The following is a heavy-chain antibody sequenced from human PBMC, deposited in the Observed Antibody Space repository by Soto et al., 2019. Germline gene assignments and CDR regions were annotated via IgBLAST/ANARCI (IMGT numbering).Heavy chain of an antibody. J-gene: IGHJ5*02. D-gene: IGHD3-22*01. CDR1: GYTFTSYR. Sequence: QVQLVQSGGEVKKPGASVKVSCKASGYTFTSYRIAWVRQAPGQGLEWMGWISGYNGNTKYAQSLQGRVTMTTDTSTSTAYMDLRSLTSDDTAVYYCVRLLLYYQDSGAYYGWFDTWGQGTLVTVSS. CDR3: VRLLLYYQDSGAYYGWFDT. V-gene: IGHV1-18*04. CDR2: ISGYNGNT.